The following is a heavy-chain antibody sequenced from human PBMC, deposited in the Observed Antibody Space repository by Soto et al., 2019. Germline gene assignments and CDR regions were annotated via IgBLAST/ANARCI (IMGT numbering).Heavy chain of an antibody. Sequence: SETLSLTCTVSGGSISSSSYYWGWIRQPPGKGLEWIGSIYYSGSTYYNPSLKSRVTISVDTSKNQFSLKLSSVTAADTAVYYCARGVVPAAIGQTNWFDPWGQGTLVTVSS. CDR3: ARGVVPAAIGQTNWFDP. D-gene: IGHD2-2*01. CDR1: GGSISSSSYY. V-gene: IGHV4-39*01. J-gene: IGHJ5*02. CDR2: IYYSGST.